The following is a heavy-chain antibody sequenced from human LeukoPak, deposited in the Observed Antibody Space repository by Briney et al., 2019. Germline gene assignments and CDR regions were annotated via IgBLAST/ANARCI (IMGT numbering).Heavy chain of an antibody. CDR2: IGSSASAI. J-gene: IGHJ3*02. D-gene: IGHD2-15*01. CDR1: GFPFNNHE. CDR3: ARGGYCSGGTCYWLNAFDI. Sequence: PGGSLRLSCAASGFPFNNHEMNWLRRAPGKGLEWVSYIGSSASAIYYADSVKGRFTISRDDGDNSLHLQMNSLRAEDTAVYYCARGGYCSGGTCYWLNAFDIWGQGTVVTVSS. V-gene: IGHV3-48*03.